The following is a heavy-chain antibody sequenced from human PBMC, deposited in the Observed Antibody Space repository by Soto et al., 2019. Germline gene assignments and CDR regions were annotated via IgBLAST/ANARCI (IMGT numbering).Heavy chain of an antibody. D-gene: IGHD2-2*01. J-gene: IGHJ3*02. Sequence: ASVKVSCKASGYTFTSYGISWVRQAPGQGLEWMGWISAYNGNTNYAQKLQGRVTMTTDTSTSTAYMELRSLRSDDTAVYYCARASNPVGYCSSTSCPDAFDIWGQGTMVTVSS. CDR1: GYTFTSYG. CDR3: ARASNPVGYCSSTSCPDAFDI. CDR2: ISAYNGNT. V-gene: IGHV1-18*01.